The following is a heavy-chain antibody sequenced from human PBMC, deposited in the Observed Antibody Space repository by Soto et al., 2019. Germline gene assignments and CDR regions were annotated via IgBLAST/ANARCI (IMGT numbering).Heavy chain of an antibody. CDR1: GGSISSGGYS. V-gene: IGHV4-30-2*01. D-gene: IGHD4-17*01. J-gene: IGHJ4*02. Sequence: QLQLQESGSGLVKPSQTLSLTCAVSGGSISSGGYSWSWIRQPPGKGLEWIGYIYHSGSTYYNPSLKSRVTISVDRSKNQCALKLSSVPAADTAVYYCARVGDYDPYYFDYWGQGTLVTVSS. CDR3: ARVGDYDPYYFDY. CDR2: IYHSGST.